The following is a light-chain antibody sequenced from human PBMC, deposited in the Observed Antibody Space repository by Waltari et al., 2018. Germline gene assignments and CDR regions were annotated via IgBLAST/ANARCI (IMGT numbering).Light chain of an antibody. V-gene: IGKV1-39*01. J-gene: IGKJ1*01. Sequence: DIQMTQSPSSLSASVGDTVPVTCRESQNIRTHLKWYQQKPATAPQLLIYAASTLHRGVPSRFSASASGTDFTLTVTNLQPDDFAVYFCQQSFSSPWTFGQGTRV. CDR3: QQSFSSPWT. CDR2: AAS. CDR1: QNIRTH.